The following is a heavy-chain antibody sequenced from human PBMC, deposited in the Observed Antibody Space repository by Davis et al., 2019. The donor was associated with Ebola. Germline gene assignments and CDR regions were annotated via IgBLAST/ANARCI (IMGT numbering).Heavy chain of an antibody. CDR3: ARHPNSFAFDA. CDR2: IYYSGST. Sequence: PSETLSLTCTVSGGSISSYYWSWIRQPPGKGLEWIGYIYYSGSTNYNPSLKSRVTISVDTSKNQFSLKLSSVTAADTAVYYCARHPNSFAFDAWGQGTMVTVSS. J-gene: IGHJ3*01. V-gene: IGHV4-59*08. D-gene: IGHD4-23*01. CDR1: GGSISSYY.